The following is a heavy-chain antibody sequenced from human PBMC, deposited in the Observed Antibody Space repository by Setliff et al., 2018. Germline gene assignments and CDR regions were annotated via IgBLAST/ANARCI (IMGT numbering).Heavy chain of an antibody. J-gene: IGHJ4*02. D-gene: IGHD5-12*01. Sequence: SVKVSCKASGYTFIDYGVSWVRQAPGQSPEWVGWINAGNGHTKYSQRFQDRITITSETSATKVYMDLRSLRSEDTAVYYCVRVDMVLSNFDFWGQGTLVTVSS. CDR2: INAGNGHT. CDR1: GYTFIDYG. CDR3: VRVDMVLSNFDF. V-gene: IGHV1-3*01.